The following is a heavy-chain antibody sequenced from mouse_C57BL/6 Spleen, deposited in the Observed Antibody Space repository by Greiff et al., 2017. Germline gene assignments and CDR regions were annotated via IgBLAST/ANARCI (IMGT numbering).Heavy chain of an antibody. J-gene: IGHJ1*03. V-gene: IGHV5-9-1*02. D-gene: IGHD1-1*01. CDR2: ISSGGDYI. CDR3: TRVYYYYGSSYWYFDV. CDR1: GFTFSSYA. Sequence: EVQVVESGEGLVKPGGSLKLSCAASGFTFSSYAMSWVRQTPEKRLEWVAYISSGGDYIYYADTVKGRFTISRDNARNTLYLQMSSLKSEDTAMYYCTRVYYYYGSSYWYFDVWGTGTTVTVSS.